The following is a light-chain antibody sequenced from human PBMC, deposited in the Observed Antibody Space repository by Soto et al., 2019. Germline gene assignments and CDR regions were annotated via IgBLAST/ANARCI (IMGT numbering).Light chain of an antibody. CDR3: QQYDGSSPSWT. J-gene: IGKJ1*01. Sequence: EIVLTQSAGTLSLSPGERVTLSCSASQSVSSTYLAWYQQRPGQAPRLLIYGTSSRETVIPDRFSGIGSGADFTLTINRLEPEDFAVYDCQQYDGSSPSWTFGHGTNVEI. V-gene: IGKV3-20*01. CDR2: GTS. CDR1: QSVSSTY.